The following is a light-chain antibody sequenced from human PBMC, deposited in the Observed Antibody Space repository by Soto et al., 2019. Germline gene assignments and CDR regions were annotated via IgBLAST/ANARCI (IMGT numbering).Light chain of an antibody. Sequence: DIQMTQSPSSLSASVGDRVTITCRASQSITLYLNWYQQKPGRAPNLLIYAASTLHSGVPSRFSGGGAGTHFTLTISSLQPEDVATYYCQQSYSPSRTFGQGTKVDIK. CDR3: QQSYSPSRT. CDR1: QSITLY. J-gene: IGKJ1*01. CDR2: AAS. V-gene: IGKV1-39*01.